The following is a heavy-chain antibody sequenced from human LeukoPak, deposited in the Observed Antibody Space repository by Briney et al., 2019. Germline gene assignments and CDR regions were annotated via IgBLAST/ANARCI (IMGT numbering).Heavy chain of an antibody. CDR3: AAFPRSTIRGVTMEPIDY. V-gene: IGHV3-23*01. Sequence: GGSLRLSCAASGFTFSSYAMNWVRQAPGKGLEWVSGISGSGDTTYYTDSVKGRFTISRDYSKNTLHLQMNSLRVEDTAVYYCAAFPRSTIRGVTMEPIDYWGLGTLVTVS. D-gene: IGHD3-10*01. CDR1: GFTFSSYA. J-gene: IGHJ4*02. CDR2: ISGSGDTT.